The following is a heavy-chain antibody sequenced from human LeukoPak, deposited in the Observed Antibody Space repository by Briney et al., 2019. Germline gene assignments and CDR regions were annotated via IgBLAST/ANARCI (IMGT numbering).Heavy chain of an antibody. J-gene: IGHJ4*02. CDR2: INADSGAT. D-gene: IGHD2-21*02. CDR3: ARLTASCGSDGCSPDY. Sequence: GASVKVSCKASGYTFTGYFLHWVRQAPGQGLEWMGWINADSGATQGRVTMTRDTSINTTFLELRRVRSDDTALYYCARLTASCGSDGCSPDYWGQGTLVTVSS. V-gene: IGHV1-2*02. CDR1: GYTFTGYF.